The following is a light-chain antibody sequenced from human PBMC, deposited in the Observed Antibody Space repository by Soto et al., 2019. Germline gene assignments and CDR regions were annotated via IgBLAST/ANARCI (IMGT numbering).Light chain of an antibody. Sequence: MTQSPLILPFTPGEPSSISCRSSQSLVYNNTYIYLDWYLQKPGQSPQLLIYLGSHRATGVPDRFSGSGTGTDFTLKVSRVEAGDVGTYYCMQTLQGVTFGQGTRLEIK. CDR3: MQTLQGVT. J-gene: IGKJ5*01. CDR2: LGS. CDR1: QSLVYNNTYIY. V-gene: IGKV2-28*01.